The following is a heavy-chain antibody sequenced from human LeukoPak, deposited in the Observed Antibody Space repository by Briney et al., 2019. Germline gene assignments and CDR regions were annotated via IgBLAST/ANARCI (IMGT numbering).Heavy chain of an antibody. Sequence: SVKVSCKASGYTFTSYGISWVRQAPGQGLEGLGWISAYNGNTNYAQKLQGRVTMTTDTSTSTAYMELRSLRSDDTAVYYCARVGCGGDCYSYYYYYYYMDVWGKGTTVTISS. CDR2: ISAYNGNT. J-gene: IGHJ6*03. V-gene: IGHV1-18*01. D-gene: IGHD2-21*02. CDR3: ARVGCGGDCYSYYYYYYYMDV. CDR1: GYTFTSYG.